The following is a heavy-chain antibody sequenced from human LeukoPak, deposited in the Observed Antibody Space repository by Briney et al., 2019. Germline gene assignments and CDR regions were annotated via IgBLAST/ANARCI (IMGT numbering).Heavy chain of an antibody. D-gene: IGHD6-19*01. V-gene: IGHV3-49*03. CDR2: SRSKAYGGTT. CDR3: NRVWGYSSGWYAY. J-gene: IGHJ4*02. CDR1: GFTFGDYA. Sequence: GGSLRLSCTASGFTFGDYAMSWFRQAPGKGLEWVGFSRSKAYGGTTEYAASVKGKFTISRHDSKCIAYLQMNSLKTEDTAVYHCNRVWGYSSGWYAYWGQGTLVTVSS.